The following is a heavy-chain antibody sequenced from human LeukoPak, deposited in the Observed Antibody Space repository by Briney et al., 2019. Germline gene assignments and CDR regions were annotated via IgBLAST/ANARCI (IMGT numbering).Heavy chain of an antibody. J-gene: IGHJ6*02. CDR1: GGSISSSNW. CDR3: ASGSDIVVVPAALNYYGMDV. CDR2: IYHSGST. Sequence: SETLSLTCAVSGGSISSSNWWSWVRQPPGKGLEWIGEIYHSGSTNYNPSLKSRVTISVDKSKNQFSLKLSSVTAADTAVYYCASGSDIVVVPAALNYYGMDVWGQGTTVTVSS. D-gene: IGHD2-2*01. V-gene: IGHV4-4*02.